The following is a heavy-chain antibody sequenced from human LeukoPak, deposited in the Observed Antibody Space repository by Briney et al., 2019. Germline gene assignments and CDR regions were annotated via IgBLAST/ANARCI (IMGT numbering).Heavy chain of an antibody. CDR2: IYYSGST. CDR3: AREWWDIVAVVRYYYGMDV. CDR1: GGSISSSSYY. Sequence: PSETLSLTCTVSGGSISSSSYYWGWIRQPPGKGLEWIGSIYYSGSTYYNPSLKSRVTISVDTSKNQFSLKLSSVTAADTAVYYCAREWWDIVAVVRYYYGMDVWSQGTTVTVSS. J-gene: IGHJ6*02. V-gene: IGHV4-39*07. D-gene: IGHD2-15*01.